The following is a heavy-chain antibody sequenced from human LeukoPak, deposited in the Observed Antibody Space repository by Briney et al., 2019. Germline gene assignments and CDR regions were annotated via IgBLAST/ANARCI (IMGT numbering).Heavy chain of an antibody. D-gene: IGHD3-22*01. CDR3: AKFEARSGYYAPDAFDI. CDR2: INGRGGST. Sequence: GGSLRLSCAASGFTFSNYAMSWVREAPGKGLEWVSSINGRGGSTYYADSVKGRFTISRDNSKNTLYLQMNSLRAEDTAVDCCAKFEARSGYYAPDAFDIWGQGTMVTVSS. J-gene: IGHJ3*02. CDR1: GFTFSNYA. V-gene: IGHV3-23*01.